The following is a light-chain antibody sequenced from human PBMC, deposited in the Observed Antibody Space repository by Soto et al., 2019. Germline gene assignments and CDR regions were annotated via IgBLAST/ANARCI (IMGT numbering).Light chain of an antibody. CDR3: QQYGSSPRT. CDR1: QSVSIY. J-gene: IGKJ1*01. V-gene: IGKV3-20*01. Sequence: EIVLTQSPGTLSLSPGESATLSCRASQSVSIYLAWYQQKPGQAPRLLIYGASSRATGIPDRFSGSVSRTDFTLTISRLEPEDFAVYYCQQYGSSPRTFGQGTKVDIK. CDR2: GAS.